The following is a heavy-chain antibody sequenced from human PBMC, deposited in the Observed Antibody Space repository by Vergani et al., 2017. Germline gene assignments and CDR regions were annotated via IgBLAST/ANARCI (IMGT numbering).Heavy chain of an antibody. Sequence: ELQLVESGGGLVQPGGSLRLSCAASGFTVSSNYMSWVRQALGKGLEWVSVIYSGGSTYYADSVKGRFTISRDNSKNTLYLQMNSLRAEDTAVYYCARGLSIAAAGIYYYGMDVWGQGTTFTVSS. D-gene: IGHD6-13*01. V-gene: IGHV3-66*02. CDR2: IYSGGST. J-gene: IGHJ6*02. CDR3: ARGLSIAAAGIYYYGMDV. CDR1: GFTVSSNY.